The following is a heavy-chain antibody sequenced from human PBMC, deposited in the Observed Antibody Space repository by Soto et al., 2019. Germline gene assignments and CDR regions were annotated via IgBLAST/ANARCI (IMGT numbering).Heavy chain of an antibody. CDR2: SYYSGST. V-gene: IGHV4-39*01. Sequence: QLQLQESGPGLVKPSETLSLTCTVSGGSISSSSYYWGWIRQPPGKGLEWIGSSYYSGSTYYYPSLKSRVPISEDMYKRPSALKLSSVSAADTAVYYCASTHRYCSSTSCYAPFDYWGQGTLVTVSS. J-gene: IGHJ4*02. CDR3: ASTHRYCSSTSCYAPFDY. D-gene: IGHD2-2*01. CDR1: GGSISSSSYY.